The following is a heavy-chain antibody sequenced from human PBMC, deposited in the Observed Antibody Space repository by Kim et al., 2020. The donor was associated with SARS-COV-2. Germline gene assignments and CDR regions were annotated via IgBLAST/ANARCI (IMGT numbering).Heavy chain of an antibody. CDR2: ISGSGGST. D-gene: IGHD4-17*01. CDR1: GFTFSSYA. V-gene: IGHV3-23*01. Sequence: GGSLRLSCAASGFTFSSYAMSWVRQAPGKGLEWVSAISGSGGSTYYADSVKGRFTISRDNSKNTLYLQMNSLRAEDTAVYYCAKRDGDHFVYNWFDPWGQGTLVTVSS. CDR3: AKRDGDHFVYNWFDP. J-gene: IGHJ5*02.